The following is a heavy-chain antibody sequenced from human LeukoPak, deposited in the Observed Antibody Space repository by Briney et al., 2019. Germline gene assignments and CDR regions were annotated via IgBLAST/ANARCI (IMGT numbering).Heavy chain of an antibody. Sequence: GGSLRLSYAASGFTFSSYAMSWVRQAPGKGLEWVSSISNSGGRTFYTDSVKGRFTISRDNSKITLYLQMNSLRAEDTAVYYCAKSYNGYESKPDYWGQGTLVTVSS. CDR3: AKSYNGYESKPDY. CDR1: GFTFSSYA. V-gene: IGHV3-23*01. J-gene: IGHJ4*02. CDR2: ISNSGGRT. D-gene: IGHD5-12*01.